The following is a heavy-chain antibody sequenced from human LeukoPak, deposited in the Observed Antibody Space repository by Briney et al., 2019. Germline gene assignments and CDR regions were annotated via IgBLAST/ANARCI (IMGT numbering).Heavy chain of an antibody. V-gene: IGHV4-59*01. CDR3: ARIPTYYDILTGFKRPQYFDY. D-gene: IGHD3-9*01. CDR2: IYYSGNT. Sequence: SETLSLTCTVSGGSISSYYWSWIRQPPGKGLEWIGYIYYSGNTNYNPSLKSRVTISVDTSKNQFSLKLSSVTAADTAVYYCARIPTYYDILTGFKRPQYFDYWGQGTLVTVSS. J-gene: IGHJ4*02. CDR1: GGSISSYY.